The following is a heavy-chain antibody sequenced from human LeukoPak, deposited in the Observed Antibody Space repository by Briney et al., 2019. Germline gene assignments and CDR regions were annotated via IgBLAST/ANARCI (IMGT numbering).Heavy chain of an antibody. CDR3: ARKNDFEI. D-gene: IGHD2/OR15-2a*01. Sequence: KTSETLSLTCTVSGGSITSDHWNWIRQPPGKGLEWIGCIYYSGRTYYNPSLKSRITISVDMSKMQFSLRLTSVTAADSAVYYCARKNDFEIWGQGTLVTVSS. CDR1: GGSITSDH. CDR2: IYYSGRT. J-gene: IGHJ3*02. V-gene: IGHV4-59*01.